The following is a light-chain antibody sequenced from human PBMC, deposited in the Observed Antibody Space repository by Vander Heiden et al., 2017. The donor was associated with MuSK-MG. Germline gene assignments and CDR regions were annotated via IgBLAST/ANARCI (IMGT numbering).Light chain of an antibody. CDR2: RVS. CDR3: RQGIQWPYT. J-gene: IGKJ2*01. CDR1: QSLVYSDGSTF. Sequence: EGVMTQSPLSLPVTLGQPASISCSSSQSLVYSDGSTFMTWFQQRPGQSPRRLVYRVSNRDSGVPDRFSGSGSGTDFTLRISRVEAKDVGVYYCRQGIQWPYTFGQGTKLEIK. V-gene: IGKV2-30*01.